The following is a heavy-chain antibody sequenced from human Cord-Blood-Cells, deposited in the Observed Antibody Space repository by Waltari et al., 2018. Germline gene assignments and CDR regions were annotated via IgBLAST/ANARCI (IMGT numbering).Heavy chain of an antibody. CDR3: ARGGCSSTSCYYFDY. V-gene: IGHV4-34*01. J-gene: IGHJ4*02. D-gene: IGHD2-2*01. CDR2: INHSGST. CDR1: GGSFSGYY. Sequence: QVQLQQWGAGLLKPSETLSLTCAVHGGSFSGYYWRWIRQPPGKGLEWIGEINHSGSTNYNPSLKSRVTISVDTSKNQFSLKLSSVTAADTAVYYCARGGCSSTSCYYFDYWGQGTLVTVSS.